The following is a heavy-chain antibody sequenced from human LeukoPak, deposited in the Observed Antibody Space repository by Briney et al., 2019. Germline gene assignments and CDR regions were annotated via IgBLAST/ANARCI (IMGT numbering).Heavy chain of an antibody. CDR3: ARDLRGGYNAFDI. Sequence: GGSLPLSCAASGFTVSSNYMSWVRQAPGKGLEWVSVIYSGGSTYYAHSVKGRFTIYRDNSKNTLYLQMTSLRARGRPVYLCARDLRGGYNAFDIWGQGTMVTVSS. D-gene: IGHD5-12*01. J-gene: IGHJ3*02. V-gene: IGHV3-53*01. CDR2: IYSGGST. CDR1: GFTVSSNY.